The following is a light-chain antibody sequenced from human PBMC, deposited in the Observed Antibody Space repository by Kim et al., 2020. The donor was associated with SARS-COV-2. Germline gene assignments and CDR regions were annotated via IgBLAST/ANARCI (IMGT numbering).Light chain of an antibody. J-gene: IGKJ1*01. V-gene: IGKV1-5*01. CDR1: QSISSW. Sequence: DIQMTQSPSTLSASVGDRVTITCRASQSISSWLAWYQQKPGKAPKLLIYGASSLESGVPSRFSGSGSGTEFTLTISSLQPDDFATYYCQHYNSYRTFGQGTKVDIK. CDR2: GAS. CDR3: QHYNSYRT.